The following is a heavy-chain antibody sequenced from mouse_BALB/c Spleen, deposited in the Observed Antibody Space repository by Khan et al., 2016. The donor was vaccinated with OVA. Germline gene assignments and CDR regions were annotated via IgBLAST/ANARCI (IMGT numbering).Heavy chain of an antibody. CDR3: ASKSYGKGAY. CDR1: GYTITSGYY. Sequence: EVQLQESGPGLVKPSQSLSLTCSVTGYTITSGYYWSWIRQFPGNRLELMGYISYDGSTNYNPSLKNRISITRDTSNKPFFLQLNSVTTEDTATYYCASKSYGKGAYWGQGTLVTVSA. CDR2: ISYDGST. D-gene: IGHD2-1*01. V-gene: IGHV3-6*02. J-gene: IGHJ3*01.